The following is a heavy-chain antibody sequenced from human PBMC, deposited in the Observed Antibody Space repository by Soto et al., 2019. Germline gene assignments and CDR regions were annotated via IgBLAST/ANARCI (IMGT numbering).Heavy chain of an antibody. J-gene: IGHJ4*02. Sequence: GGSLRLSCAASGFTFSSYSMNWVRQAPGKGLEWVSSISSSYIYYADSVKGRFTISRDNAKNSLYLQMNSLRAEDTAVYYCARAGITMIVVVNPDLEYFDYWGQGTLVTVSS. CDR1: GFTFSSYS. CDR2: ISSSYI. CDR3: ARAGITMIVVVNPDLEYFDY. D-gene: IGHD3-22*01. V-gene: IGHV3-21*01.